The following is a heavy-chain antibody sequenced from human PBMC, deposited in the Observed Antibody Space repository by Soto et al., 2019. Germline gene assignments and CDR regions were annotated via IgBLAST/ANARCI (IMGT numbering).Heavy chain of an antibody. CDR2: ISFDGNNQ. Sequence: GGSLRLSCAASGFTFDGYAIHWARQAPGKGLDWVAVISFDGNNQYHADSVKGRFTLSRDTSKNTLFLQMNSLRPEDTAVYYCARPAYCRGGSCYTGPKYFQHWGQGTLVTVSS. D-gene: IGHD2-15*01. J-gene: IGHJ1*01. CDR3: ARPAYCRGGSCYTGPKYFQH. V-gene: IGHV3-30*04. CDR1: GFTFDGYA.